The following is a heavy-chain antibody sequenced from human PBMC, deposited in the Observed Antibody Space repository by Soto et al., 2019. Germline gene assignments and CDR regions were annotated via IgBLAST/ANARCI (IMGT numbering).Heavy chain of an antibody. CDR2: ITSKTDGGKT. J-gene: IGHJ6*03. V-gene: IGHV3-15*01. Sequence: EVQLVESGGGVVKPGGSLRLSCAASGFTFSNDWMSWVRQAPGKGLEWVGRITSKTDGGKTDYAAPAKGRVTISRDDSKNTLYLQMNSLKNDDTVGYYCTTEQATLTTVGYYSYIDVVGKGNTVTVS. CDR3: TTEQATLTTVGYYSYIDV. D-gene: IGHD4-4*01. CDR1: GFTFSNDW.